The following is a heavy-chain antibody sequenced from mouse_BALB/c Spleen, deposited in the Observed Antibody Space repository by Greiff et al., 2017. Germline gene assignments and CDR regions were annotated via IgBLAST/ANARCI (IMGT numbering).Heavy chain of an antibody. CDR2: ISDGGSYT. V-gene: IGHV5-4*02. CDR3: ARGYYGSSYWYFDV. J-gene: IGHJ1*01. D-gene: IGHD1-1*01. CDR1: GFTFSDYY. Sequence: EVKLVESGGGLVKPGGSLKLSCAASGFTFSDYYMYWVRQTPEKRLEWVATISDGGSYTYYPDSVKGRFTISRDNAKNNLYLQMSSLKSEDTAMYYCARGYYGSSYWYFDVWGAGTTVTVSS.